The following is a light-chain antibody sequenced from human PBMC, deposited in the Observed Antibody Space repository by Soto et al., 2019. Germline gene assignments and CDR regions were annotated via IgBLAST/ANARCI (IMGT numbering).Light chain of an antibody. V-gene: IGKV3-15*01. Sequence: EIVMTQSRATLSVSPGERATLSCRASQSVSSNLAWYQQKSGQAPRLRIYGASTRATGIPARFSGSGSGTEFTLTISSLQSEDFAVYYCQQYNNWPPPYTFGQGTKLEIK. J-gene: IGKJ2*01. CDR1: QSVSSN. CDR3: QQYNNWPPPYT. CDR2: GAS.